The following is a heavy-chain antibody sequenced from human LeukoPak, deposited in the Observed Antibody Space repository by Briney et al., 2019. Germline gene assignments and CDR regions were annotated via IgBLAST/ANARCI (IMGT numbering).Heavy chain of an antibody. Sequence: SETLSLTCTVSGGSISSYDWSWIRQPAGKGLEWIGRIDISGSTNYNPSLKSRVTISVDTSKNQFSLKLSSVTAADTAVYYCARGGYSGYVGYYYYYMDVWGKGTTVTVSS. D-gene: IGHD5-12*01. CDR2: IDISGST. CDR1: GGSISSYD. J-gene: IGHJ6*03. V-gene: IGHV4-4*07. CDR3: ARGGYSGYVGYYYYYMDV.